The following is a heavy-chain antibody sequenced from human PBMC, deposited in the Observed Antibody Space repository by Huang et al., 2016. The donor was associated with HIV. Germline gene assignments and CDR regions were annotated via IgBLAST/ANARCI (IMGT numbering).Heavy chain of an antibody. D-gene: IGHD6-6*01. J-gene: IGHJ4*02. Sequence: QVQLVQSGAEVKNPGASVRVSCKASGYTFTDSTIHWVRQAPGQGLEGMGWVNPKRGGTIYAQRFQGRVTMTRDTTISTVHMDLRRIQSDDTAVYCCARDWSFGSSTSPADWGQGTLVTVSS. CDR2: VNPKRGGT. V-gene: IGHV1-2*02. CDR3: ARDWSFGSSTSPAD. CDR1: GYTFTDST.